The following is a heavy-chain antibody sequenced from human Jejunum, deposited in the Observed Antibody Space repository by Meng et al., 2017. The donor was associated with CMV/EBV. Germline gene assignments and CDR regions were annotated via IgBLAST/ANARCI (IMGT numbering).Heavy chain of an antibody. Sequence: SSYWMHGARQAPGKGLVWVSRINSDGSSTSYADSVKGRFTISRDNAKNTLYLQMNSLRAEDTAVYYCARVSSASLLTYYYYGMDVWGQGTTVTVSS. CDR2: INSDGSST. D-gene: IGHD2-2*01. CDR1: SSYW. V-gene: IGHV3-74*01. CDR3: ARVSSASLLTYYYYGMDV. J-gene: IGHJ6*02.